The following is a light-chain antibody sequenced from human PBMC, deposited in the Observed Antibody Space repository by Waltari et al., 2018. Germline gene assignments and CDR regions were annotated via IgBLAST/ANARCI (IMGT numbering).Light chain of an antibody. J-gene: IGLJ3*02. CDR3: AVWDDSLGGV. Sequence: QSVLTQPPSVSGTPGQRVTISCSGSNSNIGGNFVNWYQQLPGKAPKLLIYNDKQGPSGVPDRFSASKSGTSAALAITGLQSEDEADYYCAVWDDSLGGVFGGGTKLTVL. CDR1: NSNIGGNF. V-gene: IGLV1-44*01. CDR2: NDK.